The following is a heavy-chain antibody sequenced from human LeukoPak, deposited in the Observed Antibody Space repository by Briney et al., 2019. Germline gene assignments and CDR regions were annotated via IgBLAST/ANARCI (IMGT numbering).Heavy chain of an antibody. J-gene: IGHJ6*02. CDR3: AKVAYYGSGSYDMDV. CDR2: ISGSGGST. Sequence: GAYLRLSCAASGFTFSSYAMSWVRQAPGKGLEWVSAISGSGGSTYYADSVKGRFTISRDNSKNTLYLQMNSLRAEDTAVYYCAKVAYYGSGSYDMDVWGQGTTVTVSS. V-gene: IGHV3-23*01. CDR1: GFTFSSYA. D-gene: IGHD3-10*01.